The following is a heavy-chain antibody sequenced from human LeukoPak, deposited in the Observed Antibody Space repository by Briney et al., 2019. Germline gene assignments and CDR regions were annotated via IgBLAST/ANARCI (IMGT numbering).Heavy chain of an antibody. V-gene: IGHV3-21*01. J-gene: IGHJ4*02. CDR3: AGDVYCSGGSCLHYFDY. CDR1: GFTFSSYS. D-gene: IGHD2-15*01. Sequence: PGGSLRLSCAASGFTFSSYSMNWVRQAPGQGLEWVSSISSSSSYIYYAESVKGRFTISRDNAKNSLYLHMNSLRAEDTAVYYCAGDVYCSGGSCLHYFDYWGQGTLVTVSS. CDR2: ISSSSSYI.